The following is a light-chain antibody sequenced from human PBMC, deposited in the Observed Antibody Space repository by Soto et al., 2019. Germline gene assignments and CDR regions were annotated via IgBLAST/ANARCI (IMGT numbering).Light chain of an antibody. CDR2: WAS. CDR1: QSVLYSSNNKNY. Sequence: DIVMTQSPDSLAVSLGERATINCKSSQSVLYSSNNKNYLAWYQQKPGQPPKLHIYWASTRESGVPARFSGSGSGTDFTLTISSLQAEDLAVYYCQQYYSTLRTFGQGTKVEIK. CDR3: QQYYSTLRT. J-gene: IGKJ1*01. V-gene: IGKV4-1*01.